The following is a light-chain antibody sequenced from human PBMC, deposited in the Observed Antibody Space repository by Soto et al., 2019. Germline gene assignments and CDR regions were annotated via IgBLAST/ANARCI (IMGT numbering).Light chain of an antibody. J-gene: IGKJ4*01. Sequence: TQSPSTLPASVGDRVTITCRASQTVGNNFLAWYQKKPGQAPRVLISGASDRATGIPDRFSGSGSGTDLSLTITRLEPDDFALYYCQLYDNSPLTFGGGTKVDIK. CDR1: QTVGNNF. CDR3: QLYDNSPLT. V-gene: IGKV3-20*01. CDR2: GAS.